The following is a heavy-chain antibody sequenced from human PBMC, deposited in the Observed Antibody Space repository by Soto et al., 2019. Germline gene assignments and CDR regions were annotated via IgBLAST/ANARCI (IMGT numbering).Heavy chain of an antibody. CDR2: IQYRGST. J-gene: IGHJ4*02. Sequence: SETLSLTCTVSEDSITSGAYYWGLLRQPPGKGLEWIGTIQYRGSTYYNPSLKSRVTMSLDTSKNQYSLRLSSVTAADTAVYFCAGRCWFGDLLFDDWGPGTLVTVSS. CDR1: EDSITSGAYY. D-gene: IGHD3-10*01. CDR3: AGRCWFGDLLFDD. V-gene: IGHV4-39*01.